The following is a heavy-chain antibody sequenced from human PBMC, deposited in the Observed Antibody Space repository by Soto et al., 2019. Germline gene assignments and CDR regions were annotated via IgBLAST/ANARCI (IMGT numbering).Heavy chain of an antibody. CDR3: ARNVYEQQLVLEWGYYYYYMEV. Sequence: VQLVESGGGLVQPGGSLRLSCAASGFTVSSNYMSWVRQAPGKGLEWASVIYSVGSTYYADSVKGRFNISRDNSKNTLYLQMNRLRAEDTAVYYCARNVYEQQLVLEWGYYYYYMEVWGKGTTVTVAS. CDR1: GFTVSSNY. V-gene: IGHV3-66*01. D-gene: IGHD6-13*01. CDR2: IYSVGST. J-gene: IGHJ6*03.